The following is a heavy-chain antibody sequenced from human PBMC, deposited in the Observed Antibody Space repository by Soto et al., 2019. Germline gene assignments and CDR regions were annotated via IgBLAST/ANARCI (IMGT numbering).Heavy chain of an antibody. D-gene: IGHD5-12*01. Sequence: SVKVSCKASGYPLTSYAMHWVRQAPGQRLEWMGWINAGNGNTKYSQKFQGRVTITRDTSASTAYVELSRLRSEDTAVCSCATSNRVPAATATWRIVATVDRMDVWAQGTTDTVSS. CDR3: ATSNRVPAATATWRIVATVDRMDV. CDR1: GYPLTSYA. V-gene: IGHV1-3*01. CDR2: INAGNGNT. J-gene: IGHJ6*02.